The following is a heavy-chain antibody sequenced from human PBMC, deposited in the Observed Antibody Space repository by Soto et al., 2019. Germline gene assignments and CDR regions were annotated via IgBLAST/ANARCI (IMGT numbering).Heavy chain of an antibody. CDR3: ARRYEAYYDFWSGYPTAGRFQY. D-gene: IGHD3-3*01. CDR1: GGSISSSSYY. V-gene: IGHV4-39*01. Sequence: PSETLSLTCTVSGGSISSSSYYWGWIRQPPGKGLEWIGSIYYSGSTYYNPSLKSRVTISVDTSKNQFSLKLSSVTAADTAVYYCARRYEAYYDFWSGYPTAGRFQYWGQRPLVSVSS. CDR2: IYYSGST. J-gene: IGHJ4*02.